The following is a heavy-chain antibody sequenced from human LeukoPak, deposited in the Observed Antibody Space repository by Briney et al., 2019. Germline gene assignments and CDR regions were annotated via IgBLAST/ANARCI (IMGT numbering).Heavy chain of an antibody. CDR1: GFTVSSNY. CDR2: IYSGGST. D-gene: IGHD6-6*01. Sequence: GGSLRLSCAASGFTVSSNYMSWVRQAPGKGLEWVSVIYSGGSTYYADSVKGRFTISRDNSKNTLYLQMNSLRAEDTAVYYCARVYRSSSGYCFDYWGQGTLVTVSS. V-gene: IGHV3-53*01. J-gene: IGHJ4*02. CDR3: ARVYRSSSGYCFDY.